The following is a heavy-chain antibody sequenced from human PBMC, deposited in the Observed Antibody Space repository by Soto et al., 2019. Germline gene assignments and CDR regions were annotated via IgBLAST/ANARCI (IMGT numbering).Heavy chain of an antibody. D-gene: IGHD1-26*01. J-gene: IGHJ4*02. V-gene: IGHV1-18*01. CDR1: GYTFITYG. CDR2: ISTHNGDT. Sequence: QVQLVQSGPEVQRPGASVEVSCKASGYTFITYGISWVRQAPGQGLEWMGWISTHNGDTKYAQKCQGRVTMTTETSTGTAYMELRSLRSDDTAIYYCARDQTMTGGSYNYWGQGTLVTVSS. CDR3: ARDQTMTGGSYNY.